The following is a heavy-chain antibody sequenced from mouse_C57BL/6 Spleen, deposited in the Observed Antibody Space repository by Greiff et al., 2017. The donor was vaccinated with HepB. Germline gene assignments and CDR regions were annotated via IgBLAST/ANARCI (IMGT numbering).Heavy chain of an antibody. Sequence: VQLQQSGAELVKPGASVKLSCKASGYTFTEYTIHWVKQRSGQGLEWIGWFYPGSGSIKYNEKFKDKATLTADKSSSTAYMKLSRLTSEDSAVYFCARHEEGYYGSRGYFDDWGQGTTLTVSS. CDR2: FYPGSGSI. J-gene: IGHJ2*01. V-gene: IGHV1-62-2*01. CDR1: GYTFTEYT. D-gene: IGHD1-1*01. CDR3: ARHEEGYYGSRGYFDD.